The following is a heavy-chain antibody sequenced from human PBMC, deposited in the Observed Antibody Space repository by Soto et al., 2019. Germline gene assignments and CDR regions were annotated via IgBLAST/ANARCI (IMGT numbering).Heavy chain of an antibody. CDR2: IYYSGST. CDR3: PRDGYGDSDY. J-gene: IGHJ4*02. CDR1: GGSISSGGYY. D-gene: IGHD4-17*01. V-gene: IGHV4-31*03. Sequence: PSETLSLTCTVSGGSISSGGYYWSWIRQHPGKGLEWIGYIYYSGSTHYNPSLKSRVTISVDTSKNQFSLKLSSVTAADTAVYYCPRDGYGDSDYWGQGTLVTVSS.